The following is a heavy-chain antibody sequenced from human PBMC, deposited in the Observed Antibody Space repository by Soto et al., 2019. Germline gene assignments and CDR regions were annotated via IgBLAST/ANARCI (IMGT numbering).Heavy chain of an antibody. CDR1: GFSLSTSGVG. J-gene: IGHJ4*02. D-gene: IGHD3-9*01. CDR2: IYWDDSK. V-gene: IGHV2-5*02. CDR3: AHKGPEDWPLDY. Sequence: PTVVNPTQTLTLTCAFSGFSLSTSGVGVGWIRQPPGKALEWLAVIYWDDSKHYSPSLRSRLTITKDTSKNQVVLTMTNMDPMDTGTYYCAHKGPEDWPLDYWGQGTLVTVSS.